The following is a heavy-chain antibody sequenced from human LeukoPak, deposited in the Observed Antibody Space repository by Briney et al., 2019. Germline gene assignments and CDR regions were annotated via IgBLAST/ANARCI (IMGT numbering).Heavy chain of an antibody. CDR2: LYSDGNT. CDR1: GFTVITND. Sequence: GGSLRLSCAASGFTVITNDMTWVRQAPGKGLEWVSVLYSDGNTKYADSVQGRFTISRDNSKNTLYLEMNSLSPDDTAVYYCARDPLRYLRVGHYDYWGQGTLVAVSS. J-gene: IGHJ4*02. CDR3: ARDPLRYLRVGHYDY. V-gene: IGHV3-53*01. D-gene: IGHD3-9*01.